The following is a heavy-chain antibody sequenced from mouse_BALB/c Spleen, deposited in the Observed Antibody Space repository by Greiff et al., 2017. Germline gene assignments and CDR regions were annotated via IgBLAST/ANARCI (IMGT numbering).Heavy chain of an antibody. CDR2: IDPETGGT. CDR3: TRSYGYRDAMDY. D-gene: IGHD1-2*01. J-gene: IGHJ4*01. CDR1: GYTFTDYE. Sequence: VQLQQSGAELVRPGASVTLSCKASGYTFTDYEMHWVKQTPVHGLEWIGAIDPETGGTAYNQKFKGKATLTADKSSSTAYMELRSLTSEDSAVYYCTRSYGYRDAMDYWGQGTSVTVSS. V-gene: IGHV1-15*01.